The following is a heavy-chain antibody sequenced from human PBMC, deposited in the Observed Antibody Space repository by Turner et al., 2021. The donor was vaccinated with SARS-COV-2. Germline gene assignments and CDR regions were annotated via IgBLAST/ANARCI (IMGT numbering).Heavy chain of an antibody. D-gene: IGHD3-3*01. CDR1: GFTFSSYW. CDR3: ARDQRDSVIWSGYGAFDI. Sequence: EVQLLESGGGLVQPGGSLRLSCAASGFTFSSYWMHWVRQAPGKGRVWVSHINSDGSFTSYADSVKGRFTISRDNAKNTLYLQMNSLRAEDTAVYYCARDQRDSVIWSGYGAFDIWGQGTMVTVSS. V-gene: IGHV3-74*01. J-gene: IGHJ3*02. CDR2: INSDGSFT.